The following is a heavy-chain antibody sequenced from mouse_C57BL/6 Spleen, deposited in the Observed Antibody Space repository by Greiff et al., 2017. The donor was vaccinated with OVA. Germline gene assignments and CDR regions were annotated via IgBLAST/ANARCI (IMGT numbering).Heavy chain of an antibody. D-gene: IGHD3-2*02. CDR3: TRSVDSSGYAWFAY. V-gene: IGHV5-9-1*02. Sequence: EVKLVESGEGLVKPGGSLKLSCAASGFTFSSYAMSWVRQTPEKRLEWVAYISSGGDYIYSADTVKGRFTISINNARNTLYMHMSSLKSEDTAMYYCTRSVDSSGYAWFAYWGQGTLVTVSA. CDR2: ISSGGDYI. CDR1: GFTFSSYA. J-gene: IGHJ3*01.